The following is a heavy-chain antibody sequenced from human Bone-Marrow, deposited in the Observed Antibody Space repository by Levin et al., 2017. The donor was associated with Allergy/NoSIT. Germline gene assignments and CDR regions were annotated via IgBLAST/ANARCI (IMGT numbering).Heavy chain of an antibody. J-gene: IGHJ6*02. Sequence: ASVKVSCEASGYIFTDYYLHWVRQAPGQGLEWMGRINPKSGGTNYAQNFQGRVTMTRDTSITTAYMEVSRLTSDDTAVYYCARGQRITIFGVVTSNNYYDYIMDVWGQGTTVTVSS. CDR1: GYIFTDYY. D-gene: IGHD3-3*01. CDR2: INPKSGGT. V-gene: IGHV1-2*06. CDR3: ARGQRITIFGVVTSNNYYDYIMDV.